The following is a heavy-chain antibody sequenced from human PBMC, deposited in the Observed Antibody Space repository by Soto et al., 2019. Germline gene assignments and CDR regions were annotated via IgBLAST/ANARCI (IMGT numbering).Heavy chain of an antibody. CDR2: IWYDGSNK. CDR3: ARGRYREAFDI. D-gene: IGHD1-26*01. Sequence: VQLVESGGGVVQPGRSLRLSCAASGFTFSSYGMHWVRQAPGKGLEWVAVIWYDGSNKYYADSVKGRFTISRDNSKNTLYLQMNSLRAEDTAVYYCARGRYREAFDIWGQGTMVTVSS. V-gene: IGHV3-33*01. CDR1: GFTFSSYG. J-gene: IGHJ3*02.